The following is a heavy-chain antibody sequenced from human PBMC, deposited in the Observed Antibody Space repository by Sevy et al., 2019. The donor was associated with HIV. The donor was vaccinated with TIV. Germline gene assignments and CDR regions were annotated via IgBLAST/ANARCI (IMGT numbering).Heavy chain of an antibody. CDR1: GSTFNSFY. D-gene: IGHD2-21*02. V-gene: IGHV1-2*02. Sequence: ASVKVSCKASGSTFNSFYIHWVRQAPGQGLEWMGWINPYSGGTHYAQKFQGRVTLTRDTSISVAYMDLTSLRSNDTAVYYCVRDRFYGGDSVTFAGDFWGQGTLVTVSS. CDR3: VRDRFYGGDSVTFAGDF. CDR2: INPYSGGT. J-gene: IGHJ4*02.